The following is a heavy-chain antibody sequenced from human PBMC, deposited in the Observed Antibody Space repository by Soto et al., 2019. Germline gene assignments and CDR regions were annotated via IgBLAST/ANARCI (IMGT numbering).Heavy chain of an antibody. J-gene: IGHJ3*02. Sequence: PSETLSITCAVYGETFRIYSWTWTRKHTGKGPEWIGQIDHSGSTDYNPSLKSRVVLSLDKSKSQFSLKLSSMTAADTAVYYCAIAGMEYNFGSLSSFDIWGQGPVVSV. V-gene: IGHV4-34*08. D-gene: IGHD5-18*01. CDR3: AIAGMEYNFGSLSSFDI. CDR1: GETFRIYS. CDR2: IDHSGST.